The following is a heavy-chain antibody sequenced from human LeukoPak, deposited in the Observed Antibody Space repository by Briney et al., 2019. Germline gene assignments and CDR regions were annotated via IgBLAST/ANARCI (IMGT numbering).Heavy chain of an antibody. CDR2: IYSGGNT. CDR1: GFTVSSNY. D-gene: IGHD3-10*01. Sequence: PGGSLRLSCAASGFTVSSNYMSWVRQAPGKGPEWVSVIYSGGNTYYADSVKGRFTISRDNSKNTLYLQMNSLRAEDTAVYYCARVERGNYFDYWGQGTLVTVSS. V-gene: IGHV3-53*01. J-gene: IGHJ4*02. CDR3: ARVERGNYFDY.